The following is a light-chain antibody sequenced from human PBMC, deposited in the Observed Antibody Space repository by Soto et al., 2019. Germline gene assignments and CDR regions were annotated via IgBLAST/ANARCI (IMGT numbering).Light chain of an antibody. CDR1: QSVSSSY. Sequence: EIVLTQAPGTLSLSPGERATLYCRASQSVSSSYLAWYQQKPGQATRLIIYGASSRANGIPDRFSGSGSGTEFTLTISSLQSEDFAAYYCQQYNNWRSITFGQGTRLEIK. CDR2: GAS. V-gene: IGKV3-20*01. CDR3: QQYNNWRSIT. J-gene: IGKJ5*01.